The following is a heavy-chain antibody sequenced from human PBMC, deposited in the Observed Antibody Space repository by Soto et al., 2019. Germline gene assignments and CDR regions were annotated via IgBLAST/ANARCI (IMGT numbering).Heavy chain of an antibody. V-gene: IGHV1-18*04. J-gene: IGHJ4*02. CDR1: GYTFTSYG. Sequence: ASVKVSCKASGYTFTSYGISWVRQAPGQGLEWMGWISAYNGNTNYAQKLQGRVTMTTDTSTSTAYMELNSLRADDSATYYCVRDRIIAVAGVPFGYWGQGAPVTVSS. D-gene: IGHD6-19*01. CDR2: ISAYNGNT. CDR3: VRDRIIAVAGVPFGY.